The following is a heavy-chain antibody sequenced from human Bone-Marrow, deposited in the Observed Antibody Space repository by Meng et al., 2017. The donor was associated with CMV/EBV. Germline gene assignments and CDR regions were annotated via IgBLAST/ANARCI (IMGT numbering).Heavy chain of an antibody. J-gene: IGHJ4*02. CDR3: ARAGGTRGYFDY. D-gene: IGHD1-26*01. CDR2: IRYDGSNK. V-gene: IGHV3-30*02. Sequence: GESLKISCAASGFTFSSYGMHWVRQAPGKGLEWVAFIRYDGSNKYYADSVKGRFTISRDNSKNTLYLQMNSLRAEDTAVYYCARAGGTRGYFDYWGQGTLVTVSS. CDR1: GFTFSSYG.